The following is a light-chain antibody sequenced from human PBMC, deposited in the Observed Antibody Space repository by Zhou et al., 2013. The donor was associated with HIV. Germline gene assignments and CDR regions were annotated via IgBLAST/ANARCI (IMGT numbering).Light chain of an antibody. CDR2: KAS. Sequence: DIQMTQSPSTLSASVGERVTITCRASQRISYWMAWYQHKAGKAPKLLISKASSLESGVPSRFSGSGFGTEFTLTITNLQPEDFATYYCQQYNTYWTFGQGTKVEFK. J-gene: IGKJ1*01. CDR3: QQYNTYWT. CDR1: QRISYW. V-gene: IGKV1-5*03.